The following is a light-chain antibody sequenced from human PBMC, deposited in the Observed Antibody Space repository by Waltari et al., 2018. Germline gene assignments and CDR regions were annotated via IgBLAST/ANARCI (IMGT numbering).Light chain of an antibody. Sequence: QSALTQPRSVSGSPGQPVTISCTGTSSDVGGYNYVSWFQHHPGKGPKLIIYDVNKRPSGVPDRFSGSKSGNTASLTISGLQAEEEADYYCCSYAGSNTLEVFGGGTMLTVL. J-gene: IGLJ2*01. CDR3: CSYAGSNTLEV. CDR2: DVN. V-gene: IGLV2-11*01. CDR1: SSDVGGYNY.